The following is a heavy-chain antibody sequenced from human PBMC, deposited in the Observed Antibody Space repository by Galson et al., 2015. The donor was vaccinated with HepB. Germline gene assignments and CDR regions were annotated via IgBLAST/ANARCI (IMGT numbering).Heavy chain of an antibody. Sequence: SVKVSCKASGGTFSSYAISWVRQAPGQGLEWMGGIIPIFGTANYAQKFQGRVTITTDESTSTAYMELSSLRSEDTAVYYCARFGDCSSTSCGRDAFDIWGQGTMVTVSS. J-gene: IGHJ3*02. CDR3: ARFGDCSSTSCGRDAFDI. CDR2: IIPIFGTA. D-gene: IGHD2-2*01. V-gene: IGHV1-69*05. CDR1: GGTFSSYA.